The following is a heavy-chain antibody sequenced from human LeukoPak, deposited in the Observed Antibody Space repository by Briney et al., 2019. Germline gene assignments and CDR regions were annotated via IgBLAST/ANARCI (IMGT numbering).Heavy chain of an antibody. CDR2: ISYDGSNK. CDR1: GFTFSSYA. CDR3: ARGPYYYGSGIRS. D-gene: IGHD3-10*01. J-gene: IGHJ4*01. Sequence: GGSLRLSCAASGFTFSSYAMHWVRQAPGKGLEWVAVISYDGSNKYYADSVKGRFTISRDNSKNTLYLQMNSLRAEDTAVYYCARGPYYYGSGIRSWGQEPWSPSPQ. V-gene: IGHV3-30*04.